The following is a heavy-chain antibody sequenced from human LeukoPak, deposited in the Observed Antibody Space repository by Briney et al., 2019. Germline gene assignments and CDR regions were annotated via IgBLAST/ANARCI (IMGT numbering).Heavy chain of an antibody. J-gene: IGHJ4*02. Sequence: PGGSLRLSCSASGFTFSSYAMHWVRQAPGKGLEYVSAISSNGGSTYYADSVKGRFTISRDNSKNTLYLQMSSLRAEDTAVYYCARPQSSSGYYWPFDDWGQGTLVTVSS. D-gene: IGHD3-22*01. CDR2: ISSNGGST. CDR1: GFTFSSYA. V-gene: IGHV3-64D*06. CDR3: ARPQSSSGYYWPFDD.